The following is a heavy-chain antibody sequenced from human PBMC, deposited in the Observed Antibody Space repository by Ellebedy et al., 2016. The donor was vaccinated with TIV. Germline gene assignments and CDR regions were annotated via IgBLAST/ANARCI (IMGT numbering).Heavy chain of an antibody. D-gene: IGHD3-3*01. V-gene: IGHV4-39*01. CDR3: ARQIKGDFWSGDTIDY. CDR1: GGSTSSSSYY. J-gene: IGHJ4*02. Sequence: MPSETLSLTCTVSGGSTSSSSYYWGWIRQPPGKGLEWIGSIYYSGSTFYNPSLKSRVTISVDTSKNQFSLKLNSVTAADTAMYYCARQIKGDFWSGDTIDYWGQGILVTVSS. CDR2: IYYSGST.